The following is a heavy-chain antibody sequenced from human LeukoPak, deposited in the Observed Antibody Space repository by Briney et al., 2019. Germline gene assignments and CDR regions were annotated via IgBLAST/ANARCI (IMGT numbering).Heavy chain of an antibody. J-gene: IGHJ4*02. Sequence: GGSLRLSCAASGFTFSSYAMSWVCQAPGKRLEWVSAISGSGGSTYYADSVKGRFTISRDNSKNTLYLQMNSLRAEDTAVYYCAKDVKGYSSPADYWGQGTLVTVSS. CDR1: GFTFSSYA. D-gene: IGHD6-13*01. CDR2: ISGSGGST. V-gene: IGHV3-23*01. CDR3: AKDVKGYSSPADY.